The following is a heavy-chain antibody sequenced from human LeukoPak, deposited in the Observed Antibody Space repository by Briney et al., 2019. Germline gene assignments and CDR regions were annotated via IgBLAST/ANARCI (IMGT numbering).Heavy chain of an antibody. Sequence: GASVKVSCKASGGTFSSYAISWVRQAPGQGLEWMGRIIPIFGIANYAQKFQGRVTITADESTSTAYMELSSLRSEDTAVYYCARDSPDIVVVPAAWGGMDVWGKGTTVTVSS. D-gene: IGHD2-2*01. V-gene: IGHV1-69*15. J-gene: IGHJ6*04. CDR3: ARDSPDIVVVPAAWGGMDV. CDR2: IIPIFGIA. CDR1: GGTFSSYA.